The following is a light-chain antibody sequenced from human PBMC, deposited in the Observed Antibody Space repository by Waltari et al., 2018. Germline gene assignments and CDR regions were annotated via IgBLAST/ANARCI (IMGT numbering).Light chain of an antibody. J-gene: IGLJ1*01. CDR3: SSYTTSSTVYV. CDR1: SSDVGTYDY. V-gene: IGLV2-14*03. Sequence: QSALTQPASVSGSPGQSITISCTGTSSDVGTYDYVSWYQQHPGKAHKLMIYDVTKRPSGVSNRFSCSKSGNPASQTHAELQAEDEADYYCSSYTTSSTVYVFGTGTKVTVL. CDR2: DVT.